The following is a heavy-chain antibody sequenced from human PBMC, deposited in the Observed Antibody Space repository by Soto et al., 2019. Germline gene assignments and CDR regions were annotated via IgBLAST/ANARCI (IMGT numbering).Heavy chain of an antibody. Sequence: QVQLVQSGGEVKKPGASVKVSCKTSGYTFANYDFSWVRQAPGQGLEWMGWVSNKNGVTSYAEKFRDRVTITTDTSTSTVYMELRSLTSDDTVVYFCARERLNTGWYGFDYWGQGAQVTVSS. CDR2: VSNKNGVT. J-gene: IGHJ4*02. CDR3: ARERLNTGWYGFDY. V-gene: IGHV1-18*04. CDR1: GYTFANYD. D-gene: IGHD6-19*01.